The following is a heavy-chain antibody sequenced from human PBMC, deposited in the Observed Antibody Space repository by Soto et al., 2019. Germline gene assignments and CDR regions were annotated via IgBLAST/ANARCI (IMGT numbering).Heavy chain of an antibody. CDR2: FDPEDVET. Sequence: ASVKVSCKVSGYTLTELSMHWVRQAPGKGLEWMGGFDPEDVETIYARKFQGRVTMTEDTSTDTAYMELSSLRSEDTAVYYCATDPHYDYGDYSSYAFDIWGQGTMVTVSS. CDR1: GYTLTELS. CDR3: ATDPHYDYGDYSSYAFDI. V-gene: IGHV1-24*01. D-gene: IGHD4-17*01. J-gene: IGHJ3*02.